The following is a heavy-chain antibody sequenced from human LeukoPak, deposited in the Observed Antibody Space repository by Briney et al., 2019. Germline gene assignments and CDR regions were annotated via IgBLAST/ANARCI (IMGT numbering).Heavy chain of an antibody. J-gene: IGHJ5*02. D-gene: IGHD3-10*01. CDR1: GGSFSGYY. CDR3: ARRRGGALLRRYYWFDP. V-gene: IGHV4-34*01. CDR2: INHSGST. Sequence: MPSETLSLTCAVYGGSFSGYYWSWIRQPPGKGLEWIGEINHSGSTNYKPSLKSRVTISVDTSKNQFSLKLSSVTAADTAVYYCARRRGGALLRRYYWFDPWGQGTLVTVSS.